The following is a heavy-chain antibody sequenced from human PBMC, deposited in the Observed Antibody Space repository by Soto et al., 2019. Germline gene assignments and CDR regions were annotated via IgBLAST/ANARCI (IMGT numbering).Heavy chain of an antibody. V-gene: IGHV4-59*01. CDR3: ARDVGSWFDP. D-gene: IGHD1-26*01. Sequence: SETLSLTCTVSGGSISSYYWSWIRQPPGKGLEWIGYIYYSGSTNYNPSLRSRVTISVDTSKNQFSLKLGSVTAADTAVYYCARDVGSWFDPWGQGTLVTVSS. J-gene: IGHJ5*02. CDR1: GGSISSYY. CDR2: IYYSGST.